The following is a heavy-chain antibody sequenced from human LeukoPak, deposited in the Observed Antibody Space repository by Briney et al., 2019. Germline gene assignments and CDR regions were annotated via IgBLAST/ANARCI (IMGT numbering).Heavy chain of an antibody. CDR2: ISDRGSRT. D-gene: IGHD3-22*01. Sequence: GGSLRLSCAVSGITLSNYGTSWVRQAPGKGLEWVAGISDRGSRTNYADSVKGRFTISTDHPKNTLYLQMNSLRAEDTAVYFCAKRGVVIRVILVGFHKEAYYFDSWGQGALVTVSS. CDR3: AKRGVVIRVILVGFHKEAYYFDS. CDR1: GITLSNYG. J-gene: IGHJ4*02. V-gene: IGHV3-23*01.